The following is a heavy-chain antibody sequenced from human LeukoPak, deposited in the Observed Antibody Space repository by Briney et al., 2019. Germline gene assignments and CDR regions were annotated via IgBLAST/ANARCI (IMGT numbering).Heavy chain of an antibody. Sequence: SETLSLTCTVSGGSISSYYWSWIRQPAGKGLEWIGRIYTSGSTNYNPSLKSRVTISVDSSKNQFSLKLSSVTAADTAVYFCARVSVWDGGNSGRYYFDYWGQGTLVTVSS. D-gene: IGHD4-23*01. V-gene: IGHV4-4*07. CDR3: ARVSVWDGGNSGRYYFDY. CDR1: GGSISSYY. J-gene: IGHJ4*02. CDR2: IYTSGST.